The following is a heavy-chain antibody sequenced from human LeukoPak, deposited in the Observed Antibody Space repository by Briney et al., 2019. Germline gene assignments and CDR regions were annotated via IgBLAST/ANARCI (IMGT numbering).Heavy chain of an antibody. J-gene: IGHJ6*03. CDR1: GFSFSTYA. D-gene: IGHD3-3*01. CDR3: AREGITIFAMDV. Sequence: GGSLRLSCAASGFSFSTYAMHWVRQAPGKGLEFVSAISSNGVSTYYAISVKGRFTISRDNSKSTLYLQVGSLRAEDMAVYYCAREGITIFAMDVWGKGTTVTASS. CDR2: ISSNGVST. V-gene: IGHV3-64*01.